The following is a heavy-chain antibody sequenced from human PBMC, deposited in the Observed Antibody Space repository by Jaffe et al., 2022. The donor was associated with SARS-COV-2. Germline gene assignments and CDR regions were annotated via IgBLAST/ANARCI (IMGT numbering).Heavy chain of an antibody. Sequence: EVQLLESGGGLVQPGGSLRLSCAASGFTFSSYAMSWVRQAPGKGLEWVSAISGSGGSTYYADSVKGRFTISRDNSKNTLYLQMNSLRAEDTAVYYCAKPHTSIVPAALWAFDIWGQGTMVTVSS. V-gene: IGHV3-23*01. J-gene: IGHJ3*02. CDR3: AKPHTSIVPAALWAFDI. CDR1: GFTFSSYA. CDR2: ISGSGGST. D-gene: IGHD2-2*01.